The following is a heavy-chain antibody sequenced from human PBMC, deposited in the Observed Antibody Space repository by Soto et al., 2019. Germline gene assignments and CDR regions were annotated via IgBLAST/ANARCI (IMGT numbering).Heavy chain of an antibody. D-gene: IGHD1-26*01. CDR1: GNTFSYRY. CDR3: ASGGAGSGPFTWELPDH. J-gene: IGHJ4*02. CDR2: IAPFSGDV. Sequence: QMQLVQSGAEVTKTGSSVTVSCQALGNTFSYRYLHWVRQAPGQALEWMGWIAPFSGDVHYAQKLQERVTLTRDRSINTAYMGMSSLRSEDTAIYFCASGGAGSGPFTWELPDHWGQGTLVTVSS. V-gene: IGHV1-45*02.